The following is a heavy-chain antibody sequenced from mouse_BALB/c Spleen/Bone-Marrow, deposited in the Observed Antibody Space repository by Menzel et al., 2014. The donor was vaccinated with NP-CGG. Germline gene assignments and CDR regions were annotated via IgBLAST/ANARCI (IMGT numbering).Heavy chain of an antibody. V-gene: IGHV5-9-3*01. CDR2: ISSSGSYT. CDR3: SRLRMITTYFDV. Sequence: EVQLVESGGGLAKPGGSLQLSCAASGFTFSTYAMSWVRQTPEKRLEWVATISSSGSYTYYPDSVKGRFTISRDNAKNTLYLQMSSLRSEDTAMFYCSRLRMITTYFDVWGAGTTGTVSS. D-gene: IGHD2-4*01. J-gene: IGHJ1*01. CDR1: GFTFSTYA.